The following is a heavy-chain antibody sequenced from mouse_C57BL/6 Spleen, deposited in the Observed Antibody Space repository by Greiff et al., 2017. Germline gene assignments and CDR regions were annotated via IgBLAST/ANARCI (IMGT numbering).Heavy chain of an antibody. CDR2: LSSGCDYI. CDR3: TREGGLRRGYAMDY. CDR1: GFTFSSYA. J-gene: IGHJ4*01. D-gene: IGHD2-4*01. V-gene: IGHV5-9-1*02. Sequence: VKLVESGEGLVKPGGSLKLSCAASGFTFSSYAMSWVRQTPEKRLEWVAYLSSGCDYINYADTVKGRFTISRDNARNTLYLQMSSLKSEDTAMYYCTREGGLRRGYAMDYWGQGTSVTVSS.